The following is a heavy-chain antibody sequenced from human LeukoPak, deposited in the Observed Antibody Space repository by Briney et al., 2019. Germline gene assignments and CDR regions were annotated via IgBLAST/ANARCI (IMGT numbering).Heavy chain of an antibody. CDR2: ISGSSITI. CDR1: GFTFSTYG. J-gene: IGHJ1*01. D-gene: IGHD6-13*01. V-gene: IGHV3-48*04. Sequence: GGSLRLSCAASGFTFSTYGMNWVRQAPGKGLEWLSYISGSSITIYYADSVKGRFTISRDNAKNSLYLQMNSLRAEDTAVYYCAKPGWAAAAGTRGYFQHWGQGTLVTVSS. CDR3: AKPGWAAAAGTRGYFQH.